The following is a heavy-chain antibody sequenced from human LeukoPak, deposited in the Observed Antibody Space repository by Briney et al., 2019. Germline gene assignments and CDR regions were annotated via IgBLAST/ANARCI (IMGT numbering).Heavy chain of an antibody. J-gene: IGHJ4*02. Sequence: ASVKVSCKASGYPFTGYYMHWVRQAPGQGLEWMGWINPDSGDTNYAQRFQGRFTMTRDTSISTAYMELSRLRSDDTAVFYCARDLRGLFDYFDYWGQGTLVTVSS. CDR3: ARDLRGLFDYFDY. D-gene: IGHD2/OR15-2a*01. CDR2: INPDSGDT. V-gene: IGHV1-2*02. CDR1: GYPFTGYY.